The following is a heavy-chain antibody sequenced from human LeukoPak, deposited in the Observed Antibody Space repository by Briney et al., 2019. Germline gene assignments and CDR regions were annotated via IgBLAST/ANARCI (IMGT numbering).Heavy chain of an antibody. CDR2: INPNSGGT. Sequence: ASVKVSCKASGYTFTGYYMHWVRQAPGQGLEWMGWINPNSGGTNYAQKFQGRVTMTRDTSISTAYMELSRLRSDDTAVYYCARGLPPQADYYYYGMDVWGQGTTVTVSS. CDR1: GYTFTGYY. V-gene: IGHV1-2*02. J-gene: IGHJ6*02. CDR3: ARGLPPQADYYYYGMDV. D-gene: IGHD6-19*01.